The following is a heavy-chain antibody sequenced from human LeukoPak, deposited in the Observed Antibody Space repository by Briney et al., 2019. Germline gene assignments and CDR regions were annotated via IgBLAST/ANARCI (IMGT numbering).Heavy chain of an antibody. V-gene: IGHV3-21*01. J-gene: IGHJ6*03. CDR2: ISSSSSYI. Sequence: PGGSLRLSCTVSGFTVSSNSMSWVRQAPGKGLEWVSSISSSSSYIYYADSVKGRFTISRDNAKNSLYLQMNSLRAEDTAVYYCARASAVVAASFSGYYYYMDVWGKGTTVTVSS. CDR1: GFTVSSNS. D-gene: IGHD2-15*01. CDR3: ARASAVVAASFSGYYYYMDV.